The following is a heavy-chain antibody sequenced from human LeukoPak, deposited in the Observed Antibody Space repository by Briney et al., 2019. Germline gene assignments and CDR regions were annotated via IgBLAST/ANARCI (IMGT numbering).Heavy chain of an antibody. V-gene: IGHV4-59*12. D-gene: IGHD6-13*01. Sequence: SETLSLTCTVSGGSISSYYWSWIRQPPGKGLKWIGNIYYSGYTTYSPSLRSRVTISVDTSKNQFYLKLNSVTAADTAVYYCAREGSTGYSSPWGNNWFDPWGQGTLVTVSS. CDR1: GGSISSYY. CDR3: AREGSTGYSSPWGNNWFDP. J-gene: IGHJ5*02. CDR2: IYYSGYT.